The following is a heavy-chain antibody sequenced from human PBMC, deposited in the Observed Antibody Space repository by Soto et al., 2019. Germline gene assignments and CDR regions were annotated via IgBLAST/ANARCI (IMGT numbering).Heavy chain of an antibody. Sequence: GGSLRLSCVASGFTFAGYAMSWVRQAPGKGLEWVSGISGSGLSIYYADSMKGRFTISRDNSKNTLYLQMNSLRVDDTAMYYCAKDFRYAVAGTQFDPWGQGTLVTVSS. CDR1: GFTFAGYA. J-gene: IGHJ5*02. D-gene: IGHD6-19*01. CDR2: ISGSGLSI. V-gene: IGHV3-23*01. CDR3: AKDFRYAVAGTQFDP.